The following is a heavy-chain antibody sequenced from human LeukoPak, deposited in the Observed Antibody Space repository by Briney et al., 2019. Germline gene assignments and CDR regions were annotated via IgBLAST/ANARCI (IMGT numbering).Heavy chain of an antibody. V-gene: IGHV3-7*05. D-gene: IGHD3-10*01. CDR1: GFTFSSYW. Sequence: GGSLRLSCEPSGFTFSSYWMSWVRQAPGKGLEWVANIRQDGSEKYYVDSLKGRFTISRDNAKNSLYLQMNSLRAEDTAVYYCARGNYGSIDAFDIWGQGTMVTVSS. CDR3: ARGNYGSIDAFDI. CDR2: IRQDGSEK. J-gene: IGHJ3*02.